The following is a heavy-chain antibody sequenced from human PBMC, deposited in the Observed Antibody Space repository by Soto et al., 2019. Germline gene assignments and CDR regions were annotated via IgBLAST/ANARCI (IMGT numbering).Heavy chain of an antibody. D-gene: IGHD1-26*01. V-gene: IGHV4-59*01. CDR3: ARDMPYGAGSLAGCDY. Sequence: SETLSLTCTVSGVSITGSYWSWIRQTPGTALEWIGYIYHSGTTTYNPSLKSRVSISVDTSKNQFSLRLTSVIAADTAVYYCARDMPYGAGSLAGCDYWGQGIRVTVSS. CDR2: IYHSGTT. J-gene: IGHJ4*02. CDR1: GVSITGSY.